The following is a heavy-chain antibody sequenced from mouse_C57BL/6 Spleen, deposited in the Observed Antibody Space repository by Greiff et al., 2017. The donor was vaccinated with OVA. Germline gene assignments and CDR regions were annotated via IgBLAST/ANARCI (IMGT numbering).Heavy chain of an antibody. Sequence: EVHLVESGGGLVKPGGSLKLSCAASGFTFSSYTMSWVRQTPEKRLEWVATISGGGGNTYYPDSVKGRFTISRDNAKNTLYLQMSSLRSEDTALYYCARQGDGNSLFAYWGQGTLVTVSA. CDR2: ISGGGGNT. J-gene: IGHJ3*01. CDR3: ARQGDGNSLFAY. D-gene: IGHD2-1*01. V-gene: IGHV5-9*01. CDR1: GFTFSSYT.